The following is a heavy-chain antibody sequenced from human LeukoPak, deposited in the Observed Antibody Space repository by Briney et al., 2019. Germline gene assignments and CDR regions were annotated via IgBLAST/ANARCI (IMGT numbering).Heavy chain of an antibody. D-gene: IGHD3-9*01. Sequence: SETLSLTCAVSGVSISSTVWWTWVRQPPGEGVEGIAEIYDGGSTNYNPSLKGRATISVDKSRNQFSLTLTSVTAADTAMYYCARSPRYFDWLLSVAFDIWGQGTMVTVSS. CDR2: IYDGGST. CDR3: ARSPRYFDWLLSVAFDI. V-gene: IGHV4-4*02. CDR1: GVSISSTVW. J-gene: IGHJ3*02.